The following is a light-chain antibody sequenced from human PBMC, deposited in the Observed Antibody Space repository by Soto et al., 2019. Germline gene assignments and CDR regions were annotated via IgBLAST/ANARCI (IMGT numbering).Light chain of an antibody. J-gene: IGKJ1*01. CDR1: QSVSSNY. CDR3: QQYGSSPGT. V-gene: IGKV3-20*01. Sequence: VLTQAPATLTLSPGERATLSCRASQSVSSNYLAWYQQKPGQAPRLLIYATSNRATGIPDRFSGSRSGTDFTLTISRLEPEDFAVYYCQQYGSSPGTFGQGTKVDIK. CDR2: ATS.